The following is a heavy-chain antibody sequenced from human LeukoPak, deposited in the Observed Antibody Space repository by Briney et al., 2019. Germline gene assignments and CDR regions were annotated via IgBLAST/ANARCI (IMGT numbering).Heavy chain of an antibody. J-gene: IGHJ4*02. CDR3: ARARDPRSSLGY. V-gene: IGHV1-18*01. Sequence: ASVKVSCKASGYTFTSYGISWVRQAPGQGLEWMGWISAYNGNTNYAQKLQGRVTMTTDTSTSTAYMELRSLRSDDTAVYYCARARDPRSSLGYWGQGALVTVSS. CDR2: ISAYNGNT. CDR1: GYTFTSYG. D-gene: IGHD1-26*01.